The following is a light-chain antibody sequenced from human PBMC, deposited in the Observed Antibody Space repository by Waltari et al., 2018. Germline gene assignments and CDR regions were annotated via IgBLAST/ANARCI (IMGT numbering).Light chain of an antibody. Sequence: HSALTQPPSASGSPGQSVTISCTGTSADVGGYDYVSWYQQHPGKVPKLIIYDVTKRTSGVPPRFAASKSGTAASLTVSGLQAEDEVDYSCSSHEGNDLGIFGGGTKVTVL. V-gene: IGLV2-8*01. J-gene: IGLJ2*01. CDR3: SSHEGNDLGI. CDR2: DVT. CDR1: SADVGGYDY.